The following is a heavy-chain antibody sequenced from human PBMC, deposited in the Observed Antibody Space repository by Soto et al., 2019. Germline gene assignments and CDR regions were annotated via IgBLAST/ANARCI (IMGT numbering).Heavy chain of an antibody. CDR2: IIPIFGTA. CDR3: ASHPYDSSGYYMVDY. CDR1: GGTFSSYA. Sequence: SVKVSCKASGGTFSSYAISWVRQAPGQGLEWMGGIIPIFGTANYAQKFQGRVTITADESTSTAYMELSSLRSEDTAVYYCASHPYDSSGYYMVDYWGQGTLVTVSS. J-gene: IGHJ4*02. V-gene: IGHV1-69*13. D-gene: IGHD3-22*01.